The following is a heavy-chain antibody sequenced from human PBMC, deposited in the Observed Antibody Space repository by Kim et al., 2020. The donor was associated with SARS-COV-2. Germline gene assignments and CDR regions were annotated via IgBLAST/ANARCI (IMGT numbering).Heavy chain of an antibody. Sequence: GGSLRLSCAASGFTFSSYWMHWVRQAPGKGLVWVSRINSDGSSTSYADSVKGRFTISRDNAKNTLYLQMNSLRAEDTAVYYCGRAVCMGRGWCIHYFVYWGQGALVAVPS. V-gene: IGHV3-74*01. CDR3: GRAVCMGRGWCIHYFVY. D-gene: IGHD2-8*01. J-gene: IGHJ4*02. CDR1: GFTFSSYW. CDR2: INSDGSST.